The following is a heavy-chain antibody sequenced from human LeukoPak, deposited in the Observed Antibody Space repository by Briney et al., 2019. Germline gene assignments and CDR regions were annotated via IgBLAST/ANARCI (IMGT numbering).Heavy chain of an antibody. Sequence: GGSLRLSCAASGFTVSSNYMSWVRQAPGKGLEWVSVIDSGGNTYYADSVKGRFTISRDNAKNSLYLQMNSLRAEDTAVYYCAELGITMIGGVWGKGTTVTISS. V-gene: IGHV3-66*01. CDR3: AELGITMIGGV. D-gene: IGHD3-10*02. CDR1: GFTVSSNY. J-gene: IGHJ6*04. CDR2: IDSGGNT.